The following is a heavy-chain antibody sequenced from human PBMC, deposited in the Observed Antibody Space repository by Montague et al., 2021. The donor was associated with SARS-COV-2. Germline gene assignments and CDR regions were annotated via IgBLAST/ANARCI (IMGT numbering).Heavy chain of an antibody. J-gene: IGHJ6*02. Sequence: SLRLSCAASGFTFSSHWMSWVRQAPGKGLEWVANIKQDGSEKYYVDSVKGRFTISRDNAKNSLYLQMNSLRAEDTAVYYCARGRITIFGVEDYYYGMDVWGQGTTVTVSS. CDR1: GFTFSSHW. D-gene: IGHD3-3*01. V-gene: IGHV3-7*03. CDR3: ARGRITIFGVEDYYYGMDV. CDR2: IKQDGSEK.